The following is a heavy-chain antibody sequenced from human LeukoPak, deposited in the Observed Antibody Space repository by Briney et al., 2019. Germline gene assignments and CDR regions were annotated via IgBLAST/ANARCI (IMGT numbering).Heavy chain of an antibody. Sequence: GGSLRLSCAASVFTFSSYSMNWVRQAPGKGLEWVSSIGSSSGYIYYADSVKGRFTISRDNARNSLYLQMNSLRDEDTTVYYGAGRYSSGYNWFDPWGQGTLVTVSS. CDR2: IGSSSGYI. D-gene: IGHD6-19*01. V-gene: IGHV3-21*01. J-gene: IGHJ5*02. CDR1: VFTFSSYS. CDR3: AGRYSSGYNWFDP.